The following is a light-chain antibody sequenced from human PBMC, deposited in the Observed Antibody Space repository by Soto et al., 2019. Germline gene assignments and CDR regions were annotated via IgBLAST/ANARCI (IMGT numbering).Light chain of an antibody. J-gene: IGKJ1*01. CDR2: GAS. Sequence: TQCPGALSQSTGDRATLSCRASQSVFSSYLAWYQQKPGQAPRRLIFGASFRATGIPDRFSGSGSGTDFTLTISRLEPEDFAVYYCQQYGSSPPTFGQGTKVDIK. V-gene: IGKV3-20*01. CDR1: QSVFSSY. CDR3: QQYGSSPPT.